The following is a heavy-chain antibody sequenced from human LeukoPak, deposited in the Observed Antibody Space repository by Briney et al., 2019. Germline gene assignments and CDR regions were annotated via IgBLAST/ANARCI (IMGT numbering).Heavy chain of an antibody. CDR3: ARVAGSIDY. CDR1: GYSFTTYD. J-gene: IGHJ4*02. V-gene: IGHV1-8*03. CDR2: MNLKSGYT. Sequence: GASVKVSCKASGYSFTTYDIYWVRQATGQGLEWMGWMNLKSGYTGYAQKFQGRVTITRDTSTSTVYMELSSLRSEDTAVYYCARVAGSIDYWGQGTLVTVSS. D-gene: IGHD1-26*01.